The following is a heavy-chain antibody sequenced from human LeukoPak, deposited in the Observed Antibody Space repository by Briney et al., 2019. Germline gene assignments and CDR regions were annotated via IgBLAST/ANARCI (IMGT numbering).Heavy chain of an antibody. Sequence: ASVKVSCKASGYTFTSYDINWVRQATGQGLEWMGWMNPNSGNTGYAQEFQGRVTMTRNTSISTAYMELSSLRSEDTAVYYCASSPDYGGIIAHHWGQGTLVTVSS. J-gene: IGHJ4*02. D-gene: IGHD4-23*01. CDR3: ASSPDYGGIIAHH. CDR2: MNPNSGNT. CDR1: GYTFTSYD. V-gene: IGHV1-8*01.